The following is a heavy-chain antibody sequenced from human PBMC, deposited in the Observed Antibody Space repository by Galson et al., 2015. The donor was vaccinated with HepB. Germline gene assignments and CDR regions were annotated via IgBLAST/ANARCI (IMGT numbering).Heavy chain of an antibody. J-gene: IGHJ6*02. CDR2: ISYDGNNK. D-gene: IGHD6-13*01. V-gene: IGHV3-30*04. CDR3: ARDYASSWYFNHYYGMDV. CDR1: GFTFSRCA. Sequence: SLRLSCAASGFTFSRCAMHWVRQAPGKGLEWLAVISYDGNNKYYADSVKGRFTISRDDSKNTLYLQMNSLRAEDTAVYYCARDYASSWYFNHYYGMDVWGQGTTVTVSS.